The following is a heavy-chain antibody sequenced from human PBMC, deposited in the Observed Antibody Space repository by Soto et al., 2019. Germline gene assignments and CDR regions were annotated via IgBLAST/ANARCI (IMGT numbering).Heavy chain of an antibody. Sequence: GGSLRLSCAASGFTFSGSAMHWVRQASGKGLEWVGRIRSKANSYATAYAASVKGRFTISRDDSKNTAYLQMNSLKTEDTAVYYCTRHSTPLYFRYCSGGSCYGWGQGTLVTVSS. D-gene: IGHD2-15*01. CDR2: IRSKANSYAT. V-gene: IGHV3-73*01. J-gene: IGHJ4*02. CDR3: TRHSTPLYFRYCSGGSCYG. CDR1: GFTFSGSA.